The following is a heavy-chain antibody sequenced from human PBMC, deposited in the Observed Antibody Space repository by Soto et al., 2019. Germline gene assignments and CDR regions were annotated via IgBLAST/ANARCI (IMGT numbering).Heavy chain of an antibody. D-gene: IGHD4-17*01. CDR2: IWYDGSIT. J-gene: IGHJ6*02. Sequence: GGSLRLSCAASGFTFSYYGLHWVRQAPGKGLEWVAVIWYDGSITYYADSVKGRFTISRDNSKNTVFLQMNSLRAEDTAVYYCARDRVRGEDYFYGMDVWGQGTTVTVSS. CDR1: GFTFSYYG. CDR3: ARDRVRGEDYFYGMDV. V-gene: IGHV3-33*01.